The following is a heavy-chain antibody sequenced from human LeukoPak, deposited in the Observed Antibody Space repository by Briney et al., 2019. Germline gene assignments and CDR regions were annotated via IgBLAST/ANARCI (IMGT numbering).Heavy chain of an antibody. CDR1: GFTFSTYG. CDR3: VKERGPFNGFDI. D-gene: IGHD3-3*02. CDR2: IWSNGINT. Sequence: GGSLRLSCAASGFTFSTYGMHWVRQAPGKGLEWVAVIWSNGINTYYADSVKGRFTFSRDNAKSTPSLQMNSLRAEDTAVYYCVKERGPFNGFDIWGLGTMVTVSS. J-gene: IGHJ3*02. V-gene: IGHV3-33*06.